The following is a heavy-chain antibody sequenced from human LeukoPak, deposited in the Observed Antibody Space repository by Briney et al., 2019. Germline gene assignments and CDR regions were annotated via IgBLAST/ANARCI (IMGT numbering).Heavy chain of an antibody. CDR2: IYPGDSDT. Sequence: GESLKISCNSSGYIYTSYWIGWVRQMPGKGLEWMGIIYPGDSDTRYSPSFQGQVTISADKSINSAYLQWSSLKASDTAIYYCARLPGITTPAPDIWGQGTMVTVYS. CDR1: GYIYTSYW. D-gene: IGHD1-1*01. J-gene: IGHJ3*02. V-gene: IGHV5-51*01. CDR3: ARLPGITTPAPDI.